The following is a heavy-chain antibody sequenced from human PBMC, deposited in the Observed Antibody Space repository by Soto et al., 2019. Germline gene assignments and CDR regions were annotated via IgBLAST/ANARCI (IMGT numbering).Heavy chain of an antibody. CDR1: GFTFHNYA. CDR3: AKQRYSSGSGNFDY. CDR2: LSWDSGDV. V-gene: IGHV3-9*01. D-gene: IGHD3-10*01. J-gene: IGHJ4*02. Sequence: GGSLRLSCAASGFTFHNYAMHWVRQAPGKGLEWVSGLSWDSGDVDYADSVKGRFAISRDNAKNSLYLQMNSLRTEDTALYYCAKQRYSSGSGNFDYWGQGTLDIVSS.